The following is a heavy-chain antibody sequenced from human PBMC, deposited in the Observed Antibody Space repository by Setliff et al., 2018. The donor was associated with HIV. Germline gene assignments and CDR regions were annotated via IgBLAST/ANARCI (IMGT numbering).Heavy chain of an antibody. V-gene: IGHV3-7*01. CDR1: GFTFSSYW. Sequence: PGGSLRLSCAASGFTFSSYWMSWVRQAPGKGLAWVANINEDGSEEYYPDSVKGRFTISRDNAKNALFLEMNSLTVEDSAVYYCTRDAIRLAMRGWFDPWGQGTLVTSPQ. D-gene: IGHD3-10*01. CDR2: INEDGSEE. J-gene: IGHJ5*02. CDR3: TRDAIRLAMRGWFDP.